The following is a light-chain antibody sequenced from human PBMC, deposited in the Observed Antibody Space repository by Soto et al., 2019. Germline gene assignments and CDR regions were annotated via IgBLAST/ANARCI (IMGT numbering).Light chain of an antibody. V-gene: IGKV1-5*03. CDR3: QHYNSYSEA. CDR1: QTISSW. J-gene: IGKJ1*01. Sequence: DIQMTQSPSTLSGSVGDRVTITCGASQTISSWLDWYQQKPGKAPKLLIYKASTLKSGVPSRFSGSGSGTEFALTISSLQPDYFATYYCQHYNSYSEAFGQGTNVELK. CDR2: KAS.